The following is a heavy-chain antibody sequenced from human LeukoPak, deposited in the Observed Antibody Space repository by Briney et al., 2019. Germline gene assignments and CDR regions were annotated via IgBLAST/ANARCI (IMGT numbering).Heavy chain of an antibody. Sequence: GGSLRLFCAASGFRFSDYYMYWIRQAPGKGLEWISHISSPGTTISYADSVKGRFTVSRDNAKNSLYLEMNSLRADDTAVYYCARGSGPLFYLDYWGQGTLVTVSS. J-gene: IGHJ4*02. CDR1: GFRFSDYY. D-gene: IGHD2-15*01. V-gene: IGHV3-11*04. CDR3: ARGSGPLFYLDY. CDR2: ISSPGTTI.